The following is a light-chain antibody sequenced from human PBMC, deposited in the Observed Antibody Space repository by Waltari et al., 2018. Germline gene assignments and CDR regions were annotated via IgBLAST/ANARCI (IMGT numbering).Light chain of an antibody. V-gene: IGLV1-40*01. CDR3: QSYDSSPSGVV. CDR1: SSNIGAGYD. Sequence: QSVLTQPPSMSGAPGQRVTISCTGSSSNIGAGYDVHWYQQLPGAAPKLLLYGNTCRPSGVPDRFSGSKSGTSASLAITGLQAEDEADYYCQSYDSSPSGVVFGGGTKLTVL. CDR2: GNT. J-gene: IGLJ2*01.